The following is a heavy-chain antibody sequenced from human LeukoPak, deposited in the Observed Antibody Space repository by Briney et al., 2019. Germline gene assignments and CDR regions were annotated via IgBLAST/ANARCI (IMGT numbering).Heavy chain of an antibody. V-gene: IGHV3-23*01. CDR2: ISGSGTSA. J-gene: IGHJ5*02. CDR1: GFTFSTYA. CDR3: AKNSGSRFGWFDP. Sequence: GGSLRLSCAASGFTFSTYAMSWVRQAPGKGLEGVSTISGSGTSAYYADSVKGRFTISRDSSKSTMYLQMNSLSGGDTAVYYCAKNSGSRFGWFDPWGQGTLVTVSS. D-gene: IGHD1-26*01.